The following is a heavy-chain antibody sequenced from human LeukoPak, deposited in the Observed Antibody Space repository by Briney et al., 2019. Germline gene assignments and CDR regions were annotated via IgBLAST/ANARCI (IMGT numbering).Heavy chain of an antibody. Sequence: SETLSLTCTVSGGSISSYYWSWIRQPPGKGLEWIGSIYYGGSAYYNPSLKSRVTISIDTSKNQFYLKLSSVTAADTAIYYCATFFGYNYGFVDYWGQGILVTVSS. D-gene: IGHD5-18*01. V-gene: IGHV4-59*12. J-gene: IGHJ4*02. CDR3: ATFFGYNYGFVDY. CDR2: IYYGGSA. CDR1: GGSISSYY.